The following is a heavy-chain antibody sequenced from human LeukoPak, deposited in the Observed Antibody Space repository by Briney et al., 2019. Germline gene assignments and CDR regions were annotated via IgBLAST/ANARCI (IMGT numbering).Heavy chain of an antibody. Sequence: SVKVSCKASGGTFSSYAISWVRQAPGQGLEWMGRIIPIFGTANYAQKFQGRVTITTDESTSTAYMELSSLRSEDTAVYYCARDCTYDSSGYATFGYWSQGTLVTVSS. D-gene: IGHD3-22*01. CDR1: GGTFSSYA. CDR3: ARDCTYDSSGYATFGY. V-gene: IGHV1-69*05. J-gene: IGHJ4*02. CDR2: IIPIFGTA.